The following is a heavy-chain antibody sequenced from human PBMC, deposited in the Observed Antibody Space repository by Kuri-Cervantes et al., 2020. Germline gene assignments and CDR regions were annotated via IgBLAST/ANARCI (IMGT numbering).Heavy chain of an antibody. D-gene: IGHD3-10*01. CDR1: GLTLSDAW. CDR2: IKEDGSEK. V-gene: IGHV3-7*04. J-gene: IGHJ4*02. Sequence: GESLKISCAASGLTLSDAWMSWVRQAPGKGLEWVANIKEDGSEKYYLDSLKGRFTISRDNAEKALHLQMNSLRAEDTAVYFCARVAPDTLFRYYDYWGQGTLVTVSS. CDR3: ARVAPDTLFRYYDY.